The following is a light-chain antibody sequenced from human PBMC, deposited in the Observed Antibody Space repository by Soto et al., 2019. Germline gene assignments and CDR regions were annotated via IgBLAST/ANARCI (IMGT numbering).Light chain of an antibody. CDR1: QAIGND. V-gene: IGKV1-6*01. CDR2: AAS. J-gene: IGKJ2*01. CDR3: LQDYNYPLT. Sequence: AIQMTQSPSSLSASVGDRVTITCRASQAIGNDLTWYQQKPGKAPNLLIFAASSLQSGVPSRFSDSGSGTDFTLTISSLQPEDFANYYCLQDYNYPLTFGQGTKLEIK.